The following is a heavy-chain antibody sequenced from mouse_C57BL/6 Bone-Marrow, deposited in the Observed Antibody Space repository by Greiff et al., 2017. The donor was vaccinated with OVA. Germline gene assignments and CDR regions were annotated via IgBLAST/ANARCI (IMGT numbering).Heavy chain of an antibody. CDR3: GERGCYSAHWYVDV. CDR2: IYPGSGST. Sequence: QVQLQQPGAELVKPGASVKMSCKASGYTFTSYWITWVKQRPGQGLEWIGDIYPGSGSTNYNEKFKSKAPLTVDPSSSTAYMPLRLLTSDDSAVYYCGERGCYSAHWYVDVWGTETTVTVST. J-gene: IGHJ1*03. D-gene: IGHD2-12*01. CDR1: GYTFTSYW. V-gene: IGHV1-55*01.